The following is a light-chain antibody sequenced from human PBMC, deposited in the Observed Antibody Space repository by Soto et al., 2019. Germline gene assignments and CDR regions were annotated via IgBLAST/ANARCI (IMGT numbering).Light chain of an antibody. V-gene: IGKV1-39*01. CDR3: QQSYSTPLT. CDR1: QSISSY. CDR2: AAS. Sequence: DIQMTQSPSSLSASVGDRVTITCRASQSISSYLNWYQQKPGKAPKLLIYAASSLHSGVPSRFSGSGSGTDFTLTISSLQPEDFETYYCQQSYSTPLTFGGGTKVEIK. J-gene: IGKJ4*01.